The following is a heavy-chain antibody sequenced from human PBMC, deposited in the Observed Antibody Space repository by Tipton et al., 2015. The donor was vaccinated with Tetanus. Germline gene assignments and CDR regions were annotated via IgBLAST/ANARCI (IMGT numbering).Heavy chain of an antibody. J-gene: IGHJ3*02. CDR1: GASFSSGDYY. CDR3: ARDSPGIAVAAGAGAFDI. D-gene: IGHD6-19*01. Sequence: TLSLTCTVSGASFSSGDYYWSWIRKPPGKDLEWIGYIYQTGTTYYNPSLKSRVTISEDTSKNQFSLKLTSVTAADTAVYYCARDSPGIAVAAGAGAFDIWGQGTMVTVSS. V-gene: IGHV4-30-4*01. CDR2: IYQTGTT.